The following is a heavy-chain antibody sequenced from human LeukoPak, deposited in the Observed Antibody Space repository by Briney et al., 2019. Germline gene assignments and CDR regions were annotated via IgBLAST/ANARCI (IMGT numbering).Heavy chain of an antibody. CDR1: GGSFSGYY. CDR3: ARYKYYDFWSGALANYYYGMDV. D-gene: IGHD3-3*01. J-gene: IGHJ6*02. Sequence: SETLSLTCAVYGGSFSGYYWSWIRQPPGKGLEWIGEINHSGSTNYNPSLKSRVTISVDTSKNQFSLKLSSVTAAATAVYYCARYKYYDFWSGALANYYYGMDVWGQGTTVTVSS. V-gene: IGHV4-34*01. CDR2: INHSGST.